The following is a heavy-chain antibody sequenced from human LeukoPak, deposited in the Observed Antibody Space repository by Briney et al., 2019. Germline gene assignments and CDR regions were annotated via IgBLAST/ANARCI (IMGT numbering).Heavy chain of an antibody. CDR2: ISSSGSTI. CDR1: GFTFGSYE. D-gene: IGHD1-14*01. V-gene: IGHV3-48*03. J-gene: IGHJ3*02. CDR3: AKEEPVGAFDI. Sequence: GGSLRLSCAASGFTFGSYEMNWVRQAPGKGLEWVSYISSSGSTIYYADSVKGRFTISRDNAKNSLYLQMNSLRAEDMALYYCAKEEPVGAFDIWGQGTMVTVSS.